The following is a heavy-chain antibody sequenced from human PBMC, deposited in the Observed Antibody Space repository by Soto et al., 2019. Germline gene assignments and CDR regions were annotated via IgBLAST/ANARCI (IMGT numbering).Heavy chain of an antibody. CDR3: ARGKHFFDS. J-gene: IGHJ4*02. D-gene: IGHD3-3*02. CDR2: IWYDGSNK. CDR1: GFTFSSYG. V-gene: IGHV3-33*01. Sequence: QVQLVESGGGVVQPGRSLRLSCAASGFTFSSYGMHWVRQAPGKGLEWVAVIWYDGSNKYYADSVKGRFTISRDNSKNTLYLQMNSLRAEDTAVYYCARGKHFFDSWGQGTLVTVSS.